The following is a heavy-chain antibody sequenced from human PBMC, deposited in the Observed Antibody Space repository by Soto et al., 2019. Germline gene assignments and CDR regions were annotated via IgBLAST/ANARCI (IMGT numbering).Heavy chain of an antibody. V-gene: IGHV1-69*02. D-gene: IGHD3-10*01. Sequence: GASVKVSCKDSGGTLSIYTISWVRQAPGQGLEWMGRIIPILGIANYAQKFQGRVTMTRNTAISTAYMELSSLRSEDTAVYYCARSVGGSNVNFDYWGQGTLVTVSS. J-gene: IGHJ4*02. CDR1: GGTLSIYT. CDR2: IIPILGIA. CDR3: ARSVGGSNVNFDY.